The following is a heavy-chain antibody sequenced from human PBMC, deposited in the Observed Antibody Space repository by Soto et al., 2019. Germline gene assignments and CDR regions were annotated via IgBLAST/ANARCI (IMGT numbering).Heavy chain of an antibody. CDR2: MSGGGGST. CDR3: AIETAYDGDLFDS. CDR1: GFTFNTYA. V-gene: IGHV3-23*01. D-gene: IGHD5-12*01. Sequence: EVQLLESGGGLVKPGGSLRLSCAASGFTFNTYAMSWVRQAPGKGLEWVSTMSGGGGSTYYADSVRGRFTISRDNSKNTLFLQMTSLRAEDTAVYSCAIETAYDGDLFDSWGQGTLVTVSS. J-gene: IGHJ4*02.